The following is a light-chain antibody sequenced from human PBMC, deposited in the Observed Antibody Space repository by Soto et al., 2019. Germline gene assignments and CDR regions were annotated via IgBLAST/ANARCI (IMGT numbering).Light chain of an antibody. CDR2: DVS. CDR1: SSDVGAYNY. J-gene: IGLJ1*01. CDR3: YSYTSSSTSV. V-gene: IGLV2-14*03. Sequence: QSALTQPASVSGSPGQSITISCTGTSSDVGAYNYVSWYQQHPGKAPKLMVCDVSNRPSGVSDRFSGSKSGNTASLTISGLLAEDEADYYCYSYTSSSTSVFGTGTKLTVL.